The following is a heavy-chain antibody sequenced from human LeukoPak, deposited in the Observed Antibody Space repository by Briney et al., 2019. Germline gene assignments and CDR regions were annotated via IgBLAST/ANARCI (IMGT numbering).Heavy chain of an antibody. Sequence: SETLSLTCTVSGGSISSYYWSWIRQPPGKGLEWIGYIYYSGSTNYNPSLKSRVTISVDTSKNQFSLKLSSVTAADTAVYYCARGEAAAGTTPDNYYYYYYGMDVWGQGTTVTVSS. CDR1: GGSISSYY. CDR3: ARGEAAAGTTPDNYYYYYYGMDV. V-gene: IGHV4-59*01. CDR2: IYYSGST. J-gene: IGHJ6*02. D-gene: IGHD6-13*01.